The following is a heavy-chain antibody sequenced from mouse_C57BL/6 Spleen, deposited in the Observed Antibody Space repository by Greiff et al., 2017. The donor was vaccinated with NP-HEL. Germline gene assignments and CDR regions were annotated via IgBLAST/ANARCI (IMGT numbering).Heavy chain of an antibody. CDR3: ARSYGNYGFAY. CDR1: GYAFSSSW. D-gene: IGHD2-1*01. V-gene: IGHV1-82*01. Sequence: QVQLQQSGPELVKPGASVKISCKASGYAFSSSWMNWVKQRPGKGLEWIGRIYPGDGDTNYNGKFKGKATLTADKSSSTAYMQLSSLTSEDSAVYFCARSYGNYGFAYWGQGTLVTVSA. CDR2: IYPGDGDT. J-gene: IGHJ3*01.